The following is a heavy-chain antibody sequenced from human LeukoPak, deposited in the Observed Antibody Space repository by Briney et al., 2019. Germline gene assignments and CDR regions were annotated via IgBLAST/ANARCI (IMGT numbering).Heavy chain of an antibody. CDR3: ARGCGYYFDY. D-gene: IGHD3-22*01. CDR2: AYYRSKWYN. J-gene: IGHJ4*02. V-gene: IGHV6-1*01. Sequence: SQTLSLTCAISGDSVSSNSAAWNWIRQCPSRGLEWLGRAYYRSKWYNDYAVSVKSRITINPDTSENHFSLQLNSVTPEDTAVYYCARGCGYYFDYWGQGTLVTVSS. CDR1: GDSVSSNSAA.